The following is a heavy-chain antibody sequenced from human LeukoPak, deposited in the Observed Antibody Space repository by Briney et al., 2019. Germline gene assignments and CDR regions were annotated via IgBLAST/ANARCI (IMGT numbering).Heavy chain of an antibody. V-gene: IGHV3-23*01. CDR2: ISGSGGST. Sequence: GGSLRLSCAASGFTFSSYAMSWVRQAPGKGLEWVSAISGSGGSTYYADSVKGRFTISRDNSKNTLYLQMNSLRVEDTAVYYCAKQTRPQLERRLGFDYWGQGTLVTVSS. D-gene: IGHD1-1*01. J-gene: IGHJ4*02. CDR1: GFTFSSYA. CDR3: AKQTRPQLERRLGFDY.